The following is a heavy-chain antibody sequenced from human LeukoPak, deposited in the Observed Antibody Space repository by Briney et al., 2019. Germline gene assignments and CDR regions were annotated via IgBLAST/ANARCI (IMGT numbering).Heavy chain of an antibody. V-gene: IGHV4-30-2*01. Sequence: SQTLSLTCAVSGGSISSGGYSWSWIRQPPGKGLGWIGYIYHSGSTYYNPSLKSRVTISVDRSKNQFSLKLSSVTAADTAVYYCARLLRFLDRGPFFDYWGQGTLVTVSS. D-gene: IGHD3-3*01. CDR2: IYHSGST. CDR1: GGSISSGGYS. J-gene: IGHJ4*02. CDR3: ARLLRFLDRGPFFDY.